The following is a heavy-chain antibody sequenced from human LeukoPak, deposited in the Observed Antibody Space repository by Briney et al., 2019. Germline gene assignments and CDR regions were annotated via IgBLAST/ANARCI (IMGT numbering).Heavy chain of an antibody. D-gene: IGHD6-25*01. Sequence: SETLSLTCAVAGASIGDDYWWTWVRQPPGQGLEWIGEIYHSGSTDYNPSLKGRVTMSVDKSKNQFSLNLRSLTAADTAVYYCARRLNAFDIWGQGTLVTVSS. CDR2: IYHSGST. CDR1: GASIGDDYW. CDR3: ARRLNAFDI. V-gene: IGHV4-4*02. J-gene: IGHJ3*02.